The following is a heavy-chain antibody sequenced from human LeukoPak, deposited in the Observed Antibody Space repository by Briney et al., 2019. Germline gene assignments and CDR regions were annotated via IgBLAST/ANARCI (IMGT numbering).Heavy chain of an antibody. CDR2: INTNTGNP. D-gene: IGHD3-3*01. V-gene: IGHV7-4-1*02. J-gene: IGHJ4*02. CDR3: ARVAALGVTRDFDY. Sequence: ASVKVSCKASGGTFSSYAMNWVRQAPGQGLEWMGWINTNTGNPTYAQGFTGRFVFSLDTSVSTAYLQISSLKAEDTAVYYCARVAALGVTRDFDYWGQETLVTVSS. CDR1: GGTFSSYA.